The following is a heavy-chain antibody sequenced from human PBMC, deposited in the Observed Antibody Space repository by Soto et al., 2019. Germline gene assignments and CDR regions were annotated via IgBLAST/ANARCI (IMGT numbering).Heavy chain of an antibody. J-gene: IGHJ5*02. V-gene: IGHV3-30*18. Sequence: QVQLVESGGGVVQPGRSLRLYCAASGFTFSSYGMHWVRQAPGKGLEWVAVISYDGSNKYYADSVKGRFTISRDNSKNTLYLQMNSLRAEDTAVYYCAKEKDYYDSSGRFDPWGQGTLVTVSS. CDR1: GFTFSSYG. D-gene: IGHD3-22*01. CDR3: AKEKDYYDSSGRFDP. CDR2: ISYDGSNK.